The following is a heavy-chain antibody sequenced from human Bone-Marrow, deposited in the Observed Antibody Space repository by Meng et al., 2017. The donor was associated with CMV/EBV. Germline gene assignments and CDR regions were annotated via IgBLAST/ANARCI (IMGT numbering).Heavy chain of an antibody. CDR1: EFTFSNFA. V-gene: IGHV3-23*01. J-gene: IGHJ4*02. Sequence: GGSLRLSCAASEFTFSNFAMSWVRLAPGRGLAWVSAITASGGSTYYADSVKGRLTVSRDNFKNTLYLQMNSLRVEDTAVYYCAKAFSASWYREYYDYWGQGTRVTVSS. CDR2: ITASGGST. D-gene: IGHD6-13*01. CDR3: AKAFSASWYREYYDY.